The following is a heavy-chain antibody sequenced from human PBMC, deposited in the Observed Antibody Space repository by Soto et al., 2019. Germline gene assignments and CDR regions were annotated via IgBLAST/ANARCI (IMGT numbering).Heavy chain of an antibody. CDR2: ISSSSKYI. D-gene: IGHD1-26*01. J-gene: IGHJ4*02. Sequence: GSLRLSCIGSGFTFSSYAMNWVRQAPGKGLEWVSSISSSSKYIYYTDSVKGRFTISRDNAKNSLYLQMNGLRAEDTALYYCARDPDAEYSGNYHTPRSLDSWGQGTQVTVSP. CDR3: ARDPDAEYSGNYHTPRSLDS. CDR1: GFTFSSYA. V-gene: IGHV3-21*01.